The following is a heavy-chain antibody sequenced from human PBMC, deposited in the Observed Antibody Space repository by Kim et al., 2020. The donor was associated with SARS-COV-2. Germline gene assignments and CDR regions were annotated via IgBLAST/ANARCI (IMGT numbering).Heavy chain of an antibody. J-gene: IGHJ6*02. V-gene: IGHV1-18*01. CDR1: GYTFTSYG. Sequence: ASVKVSCKASGYTFTSYGISWVRQAPGQGLEWMGWISAYNGNTNYAQKLQGRVTMTTDTSTSTAYMELRSLRSDDTAVYYCARCDILTGQTYYYYYGMDVWGQGTTVTVSS. CDR3: ARCDILTGQTYYYYYGMDV. D-gene: IGHD3-9*01. CDR2: ISAYNGNT.